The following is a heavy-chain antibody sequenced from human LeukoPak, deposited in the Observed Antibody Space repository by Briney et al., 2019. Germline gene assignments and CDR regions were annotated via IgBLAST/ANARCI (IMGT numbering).Heavy chain of an antibody. CDR2: MKPNGGNA. D-gene: IGHD4-23*01. J-gene: IGHJ2*01. V-gene: IGHV1-8*01. CDR3: ASTKDYGGYSGSFDL. CDR1: GYTFTSND. Sequence: ASVKVSCRASGYTFTSNDIDWVRHATGQGLEWMGGMKPNGGNAAYSQTFQGRVTITRTTYISTAYMELSSLRSEDEAVFYCASTKDYGGYSGSFDLWGRGTLVTVSS.